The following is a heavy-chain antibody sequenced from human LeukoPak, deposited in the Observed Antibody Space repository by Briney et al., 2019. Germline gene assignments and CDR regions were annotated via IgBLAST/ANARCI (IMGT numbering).Heavy chain of an antibody. CDR1: GFTASSNY. CDR3: ASTQRGDYFDY. V-gene: IGHV3-66*01. J-gene: IGHJ4*02. Sequence: GGSLRLSCAASGFTASSNYMSWVRQAPRKGLEWVSVIYSGGSTYYADSVKGRFTISRDNSKNTLYLQMNSLRAEDTAVYYCASTQRGDYFDYWGQGTLVTVSS. D-gene: IGHD2-15*01. CDR2: IYSGGST.